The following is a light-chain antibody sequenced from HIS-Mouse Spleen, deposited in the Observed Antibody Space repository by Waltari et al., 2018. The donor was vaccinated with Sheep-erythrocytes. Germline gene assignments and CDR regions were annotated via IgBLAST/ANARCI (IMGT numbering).Light chain of an antibody. J-gene: IGLJ2*01. Sequence: QSALTQPRSVSGSPGQSVTISCTGTSSDVGGYNYVSWYQQHPGKAPKLMIYEVSKRPYGVPDRFSGSTSGDTASLTISGLQAEDEADYYCCSYAGSCTFVVFGRGTKLTVL. CDR1: SSDVGGYNY. CDR2: EVS. CDR3: CSYAGSCTFVV. V-gene: IGLV2-11*01.